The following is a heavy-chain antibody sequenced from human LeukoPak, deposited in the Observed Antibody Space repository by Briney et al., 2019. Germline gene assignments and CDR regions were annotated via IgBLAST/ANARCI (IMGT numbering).Heavy chain of an antibody. D-gene: IGHD6-19*01. J-gene: IGHJ4*02. CDR2: ISAYNGNT. Sequence: GASVKVSCKASGYTCTSYGISWVGQATGQGLEWMGWISAYNGNTNYAQKLQGRVTMTTDTSTSTAYMELRSLRSDDTAVYYCARVAPVIAVAGLFDYWGQGTLVTVSS. CDR1: GYTCTSYG. V-gene: IGHV1-18*01. CDR3: ARVAPVIAVAGLFDY.